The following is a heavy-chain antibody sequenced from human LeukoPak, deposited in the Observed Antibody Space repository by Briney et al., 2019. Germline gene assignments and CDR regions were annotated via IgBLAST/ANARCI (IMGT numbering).Heavy chain of an antibody. D-gene: IGHD6-19*01. CDR2: IRYDGSNK. CDR3: AKDGGEGAVARYYFDY. V-gene: IGHV3-30*02. Sequence: PGGSLRLSCAAYGFTFSSYGMHWVRQAPGKGLEWVAFIRYDGSNKYYADSVKGRFTISRDNSKNTLYLQMNSLRAEDTAVYYCAKDGGEGAVARYYFDYWGQGTLVTVSS. J-gene: IGHJ4*02. CDR1: GFTFSSYG.